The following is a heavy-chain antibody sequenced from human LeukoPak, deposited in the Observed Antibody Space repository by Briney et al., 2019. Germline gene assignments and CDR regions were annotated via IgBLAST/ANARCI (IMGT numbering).Heavy chain of an antibody. CDR2: IYHSGST. CDR3: ARGKPLGFDY. CDR1: GGSISSGGYS. Sequence: SETLSLTCAVSGGSISSGGYSWSWIRQPPGKGLEWIGYIYHSGSTYYNPSLKSRVTISVDRSKNQFPLKLSSVTAADTAVYYCARGKPLGFDYWGQGTLVTVSS. V-gene: IGHV4-30-2*01. D-gene: IGHD3-16*01. J-gene: IGHJ4*02.